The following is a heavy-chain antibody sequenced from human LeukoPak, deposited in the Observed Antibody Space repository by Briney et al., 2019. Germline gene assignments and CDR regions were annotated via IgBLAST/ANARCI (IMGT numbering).Heavy chain of an antibody. V-gene: IGHV3-21*01. CDR2: ISSSSSYI. CDR1: GFTFSSYS. J-gene: IGHJ4*02. D-gene: IGHD3-16*02. Sequence: GGSLRLSCAASGFTFSSYSMNWVRQAPGKGLEWVSSISSSSSYIYYADSVKGRFTISRDNSKNTLYLQMNSLRAEDTAVYYCARSVSLDYVWGSYPLDYWGQGTLVTVSS. CDR3: ARSVSLDYVWGSYPLDY.